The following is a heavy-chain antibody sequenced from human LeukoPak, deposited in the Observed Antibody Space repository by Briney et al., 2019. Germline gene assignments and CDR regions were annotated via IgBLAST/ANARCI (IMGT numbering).Heavy chain of an antibody. V-gene: IGHV4-39*01. J-gene: IGHJ4*02. CDR1: GGSISSSSYY. D-gene: IGHD5-24*01. CDR2: IYYSGST. CDR3: ARQWGPDGYPTTFDY. Sequence: SETLPLTCTVSGGSISSSSYYWGWIRQPPGKGLEWIGSIYYSGSTYYNPSLKSRVTISVDTSKNQFSLKLSSVTAADTAVYYCARQWGPDGYPTTFDYWGQGTLVTVSS.